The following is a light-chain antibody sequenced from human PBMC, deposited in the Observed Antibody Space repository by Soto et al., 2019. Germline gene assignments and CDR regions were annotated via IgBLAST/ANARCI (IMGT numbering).Light chain of an antibody. J-gene: IGKJ2*01. CDR1: QGIGND. CDR2: AAS. CDR3: QLYGSSHMFS. V-gene: IGKV1-6*01. Sequence: AIQMTQSPSALSASVGDRVTISCRASQGIGNDLGWYQQKPGKAPRLLIYAASSLESGVPSRFSGSGSGTDFTLTISRLEPEDFAVYYCQLYGSSHMFSFGQGTKLEIK.